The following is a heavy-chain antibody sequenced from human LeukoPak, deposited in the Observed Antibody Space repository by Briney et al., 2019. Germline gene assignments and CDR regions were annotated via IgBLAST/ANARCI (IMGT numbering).Heavy chain of an antibody. CDR2: ISGSGGST. D-gene: IGHD3-16*01. CDR3: AKFIGAYLADSPHFDY. J-gene: IGHJ4*02. Sequence: PGGSLRLSCAASGFTFSSYAMSWVRQAPGKGLEWVSAISGSGGSTYYADSVKGRFTISRDNSKNTLYLQMNSLRAEDTAVYYCAKFIGAYLADSPHFDYWGQGTLVTVSS. V-gene: IGHV3-23*01. CDR1: GFTFSSYA.